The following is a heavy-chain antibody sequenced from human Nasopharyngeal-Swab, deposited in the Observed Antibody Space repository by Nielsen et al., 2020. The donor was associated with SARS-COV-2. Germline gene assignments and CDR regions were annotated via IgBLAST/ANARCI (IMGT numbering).Heavy chain of an antibody. D-gene: IGHD3-10*01. CDR2: INAGNGNT. CDR1: GYTFTSYA. J-gene: IGHJ6*02. CDR3: ARATKTYYYGSGSYYNYGMDV. V-gene: IGHV1-3*01. Sequence: ASVKVSCKASGYTFTSYAMHWVRQAPEQRLEWMGWINAGNGNTKYSQKFQGRVTITRDTSASTAYMELSSLRSEDTAVYYCARATKTYYYGSGSYYNYGMDVWGQGTTVTVSS.